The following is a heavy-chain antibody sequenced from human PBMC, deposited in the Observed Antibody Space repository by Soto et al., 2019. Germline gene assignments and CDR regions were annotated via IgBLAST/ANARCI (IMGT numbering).Heavy chain of an antibody. CDR1: GGSISSGGYY. CDR2: IYYSGST. J-gene: IGHJ5*02. D-gene: IGHD4-17*01. CDR3: ARGRDYGDYRA. V-gene: IGHV4-31*03. Sequence: PSEPLSLPCTVSGGSISSGGYYWSWIRQHPGKGLEWIGYIYYSGSTYYNPSLKSRVTISVDTSKNQFSLKLSSVTAADTAVYYCARGRDYGDYRAWGQGTLVTVPS.